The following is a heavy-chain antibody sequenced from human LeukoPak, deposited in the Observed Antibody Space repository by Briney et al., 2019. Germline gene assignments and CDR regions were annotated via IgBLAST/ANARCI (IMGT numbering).Heavy chain of an antibody. J-gene: IGHJ4*02. CDR2: INSEGSST. V-gene: IGHV3-74*01. Sequence: GGSLRLSCAASGFTFSRYWMHWVRQAPGKGLVWVSRINSEGSSTSYADSVKGRFTISRDNAKNTLYLQMNSLRAEDTAVYYCASRDQSCSGGSCYPIDYWGQGTLVTVSS. CDR1: GFTFSRYW. CDR3: ASRDQSCSGGSCYPIDY. D-gene: IGHD2-15*01.